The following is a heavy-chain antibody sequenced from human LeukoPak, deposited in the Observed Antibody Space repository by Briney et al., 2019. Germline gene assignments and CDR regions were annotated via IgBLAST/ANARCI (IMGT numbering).Heavy chain of an antibody. CDR3: AKSFRGGYYYYYGMDV. J-gene: IGHJ6*02. D-gene: IGHD3-10*01. CDR1: GFTFSSYA. Sequence: PGGSLRLSCAASGFTFSSYAMSWVRQAPGKGLEWVSAIGGSGGSTYYADSVKGRFTISRDNSKNTLYLQMNSLRAEDTAVYYCAKSFRGGYYYYYGMDVWGQGTTVTVSS. V-gene: IGHV3-23*01. CDR2: IGGSGGST.